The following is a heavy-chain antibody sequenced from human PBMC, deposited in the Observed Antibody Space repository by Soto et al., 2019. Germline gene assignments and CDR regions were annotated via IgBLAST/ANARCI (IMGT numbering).Heavy chain of an antibody. CDR1: GFTFSSYS. J-gene: IGHJ6*02. V-gene: IGHV3-21*01. D-gene: IGHD5-12*01. Sequence: EVQLVESGGGLVKPGGSLRLSCAASGFTFSSYSMNWVRQAPGKGLEWVSSISSSSSYIYYADSVKGRFTISRDNAKNSLYLQMNSLRAEDTAVYYCAKVGYDLYYYYYYGMDVWGQGTTVTVSS. CDR2: ISSSSSYI. CDR3: AKVGYDLYYYYYYGMDV.